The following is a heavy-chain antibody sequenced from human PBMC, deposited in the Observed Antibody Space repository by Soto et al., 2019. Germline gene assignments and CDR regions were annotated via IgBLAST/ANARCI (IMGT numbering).Heavy chain of an antibody. CDR1: GGSISSSSYY. CDR3: ARNPPVASSSWYCYGKDV. J-gene: IGHJ6*02. CDR2: IYYGGST. D-gene: IGHD6-13*01. V-gene: IGHV4-39*01. Sequence: PSETLSLICTVSGGSISSSSYYWGWIRQPPGKGLEWIGSIYYGGSTYYNPSLKSRVTISVDTSKNQFSLKLSSVTAADTAVYYCARNPPVASSSWYCYGKDVWGQGTTVTVSS.